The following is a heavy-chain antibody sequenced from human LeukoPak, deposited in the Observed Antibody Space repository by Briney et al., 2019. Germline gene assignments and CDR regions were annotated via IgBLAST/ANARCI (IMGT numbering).Heavy chain of an antibody. V-gene: IGHV1-58*01. CDR3: VAERYSDGCCWFDP. CDR1: GFTFSSST. Sequence: GASVKVSCKTSGFTFSSSTVQWVRQARGQRLEWLGWIGLGSGDTKYAQRVQERLTLNRDMSTNTAYMELSSLRSEDTAVYYCVAERYSDGCCWFDPWGQGTLVTVSS. J-gene: IGHJ5*02. CDR2: IGLGSGDT. D-gene: IGHD6-25*01.